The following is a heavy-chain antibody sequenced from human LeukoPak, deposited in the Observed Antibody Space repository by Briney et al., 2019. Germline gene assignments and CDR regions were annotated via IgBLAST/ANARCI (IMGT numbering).Heavy chain of an antibody. CDR2: ISVASDYI. V-gene: IGHV3-21*01. Sequence: GGSLGLSCAASGFTLSGYNMNWVRQAPGKGLDWVSSISVASDYIYYAESIKGRFTISRDNAKNSVHLQMNSLRAEDTAVYYCVRETTWILDNWGQGTLVTVSS. D-gene: IGHD5-18*01. CDR1: GFTLSGYN. J-gene: IGHJ4*02. CDR3: VRETTWILDN.